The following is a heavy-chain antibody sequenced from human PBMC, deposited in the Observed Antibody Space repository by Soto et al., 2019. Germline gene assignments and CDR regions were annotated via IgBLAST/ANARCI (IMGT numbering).Heavy chain of an antibody. CDR3: ARRPIAARPGGVYFDF. CDR2: IYWNDDK. CDR1: GFSFNTSGVG. D-gene: IGHD6-6*01. V-gene: IGHV2-5*01. Sequence: QITLKESGPTLVKPTQTLTLTCTFSGFSFNTSGVGVGWFRQPPGKALEWLGLIYWNDDKSYSPSLKSRLTITKDTSKNQVVLIMTNMDPLDTATYYCARRPIAARPGGVYFDFWGQGTLVTVSS. J-gene: IGHJ4*02.